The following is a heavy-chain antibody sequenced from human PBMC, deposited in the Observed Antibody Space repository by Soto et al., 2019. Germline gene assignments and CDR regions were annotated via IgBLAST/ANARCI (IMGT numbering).Heavy chain of an antibody. CDR3: ANLVSSGWPFALDY. CDR1: GFTFSSYA. CDR2: ISGSGGST. Sequence: PGGSLRLSCAASGFTFSSYAMSWVRQAPGKGLEWVSAISGSGGSTYYADSVKGRFTISRDNSKNTLYLQMNSLRAEDTAVYYCANLVSSGWPFALDYWGQGTLVTVSS. D-gene: IGHD6-19*01. V-gene: IGHV3-23*01. J-gene: IGHJ4*02.